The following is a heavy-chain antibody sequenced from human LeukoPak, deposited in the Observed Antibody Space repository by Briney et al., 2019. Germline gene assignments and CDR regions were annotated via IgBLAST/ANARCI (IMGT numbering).Heavy chain of an antibody. CDR1: GGTFSSYA. Sequence: SVKVSCKASGGTFSSYAISWVRQAPGQGLEWMGGIIPIFGTANYAQKFQGRVTITADESTSTAYMELSSLRSEDTAVYYCARDWYDSSGLFGHWGQGTLVTVSS. J-gene: IGHJ4*02. D-gene: IGHD3-22*01. V-gene: IGHV1-69*13. CDR2: IIPIFGTA. CDR3: ARDWYDSSGLFGH.